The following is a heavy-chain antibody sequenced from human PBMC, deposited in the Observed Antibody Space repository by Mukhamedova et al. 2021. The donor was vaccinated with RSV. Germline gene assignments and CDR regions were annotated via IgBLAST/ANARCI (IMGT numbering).Heavy chain of an antibody. J-gene: IGHJ4*02. D-gene: IGHD6-19*01. CDR3: VKERLAVAGYFDY. V-gene: IGHV3-64D*06. Sequence: GLEYVSAISSNGGSTYYADSVKGRFTISRDNSKNTLYFQMSSLRAEDTAVYYCVKERLAVAGYFDYWGQGTLVTVSS. CDR2: ISSNGGST.